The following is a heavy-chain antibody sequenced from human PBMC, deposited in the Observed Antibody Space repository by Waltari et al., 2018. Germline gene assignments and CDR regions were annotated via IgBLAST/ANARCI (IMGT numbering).Heavy chain of an antibody. CDR3: ARDRYYYGSGSSNYFDY. Sequence: QLQLQESGPGLVKPSETLSLTCTVSGGSISSSSYYWGWIRQPPGKGLEWIGSIYYSGRTYYHPSLNSRVTISVDTSKNQFSRKLSSVTAADTAVYYCARDRYYYGSGSSNYFDYWGQGTLVTVSS. V-gene: IGHV4-39*02. CDR2: IYYSGRT. CDR1: GGSISSSSYY. D-gene: IGHD3-10*01. J-gene: IGHJ4*02.